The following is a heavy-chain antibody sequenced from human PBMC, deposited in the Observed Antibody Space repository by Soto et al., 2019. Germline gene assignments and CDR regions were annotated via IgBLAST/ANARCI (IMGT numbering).Heavy chain of an antibody. Sequence: ASVKVSCKASDYTFTSYGISWVRQAPGQGLEWMGWISAYKGNTNYAQKIQDRVTMTTDTSTSIAYMELRSLRSDDTAVYYCARVNCNGGGCYSDFDYWGQGTLVTVS. J-gene: IGHJ4*02. CDR3: ARVNCNGGGCYSDFDY. CDR2: ISAYKGNT. D-gene: IGHD2-15*01. CDR1: DYTFTSYG. V-gene: IGHV1-18*01.